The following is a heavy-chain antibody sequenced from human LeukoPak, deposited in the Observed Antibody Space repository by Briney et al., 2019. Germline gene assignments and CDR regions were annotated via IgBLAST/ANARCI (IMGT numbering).Heavy chain of an antibody. CDR1: GFTFSRYS. D-gene: IGHD3-22*01. CDR2: ISSSSGTV. J-gene: IGHJ4*02. CDR3: ARAPQNYYDSSPFDY. V-gene: IGHV3-48*01. Sequence: GGSLRLSCAGSGFTFSRYSMNWVRQAPGKGLEWISYISSSSGTVYYAASVKGRFTISRDNAKNSLYLQMSSLRAEDTAVYYCARAPQNYYDSSPFDYWGQGTLVTVSS.